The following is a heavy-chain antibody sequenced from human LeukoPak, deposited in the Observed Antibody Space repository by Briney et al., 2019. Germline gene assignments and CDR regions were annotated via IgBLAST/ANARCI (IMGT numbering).Heavy chain of an antibody. D-gene: IGHD6-13*01. V-gene: IGHV4-39*07. CDR2: IYYSGST. Sequence: PSETLSLTCTVSGGSISSSSYYWGWIRQPPGKGLEWIGSIYYSGSTYYNPSLKSRVTISVDTSKNQFSLKLSSVTAADTAVYYCAILNRYSSSWSSYFDYWGQGTLVTVSS. J-gene: IGHJ4*02. CDR3: AILNRYSSSWSSYFDY. CDR1: GGSISSSSYY.